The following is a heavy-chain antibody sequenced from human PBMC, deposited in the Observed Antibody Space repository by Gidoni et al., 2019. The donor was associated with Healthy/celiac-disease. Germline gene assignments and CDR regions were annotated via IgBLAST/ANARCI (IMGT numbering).Heavy chain of an antibody. CDR3: ARGVRGWYFFDY. Sequence: QVQLVESGGGVVQPGRSLRLSCAASGFTFSSYAMHWVRQAPGKGLEWVAVISYDGSNKYYADSVKGRFTISRDNSKNTLYLQMNSLRAEDTAVYYCARGVRGWYFFDYWGQGTLVTVSS. J-gene: IGHJ4*02. CDR1: GFTFSSYA. V-gene: IGHV3-30-3*01. CDR2: ISYDGSNK. D-gene: IGHD6-19*01.